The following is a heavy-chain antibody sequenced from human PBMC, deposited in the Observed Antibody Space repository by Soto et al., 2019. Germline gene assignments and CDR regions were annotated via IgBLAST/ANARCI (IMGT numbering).Heavy chain of an antibody. D-gene: IGHD2-15*01. V-gene: IGHV3-33*01. CDR3: ASEYCSGGSCYSFGMDV. Sequence: QVQLVESGGGVVQPGRSLRLSCAASGFTFSSYGMHWVRQAPGKGLEWVAVIWYDGSNKYYADSVKGRFTISRDNSKNTLYLQMNCVRAEDTAVYYCASEYCSGGSCYSFGMDVWGQGTTVTVSS. CDR2: IWYDGSNK. CDR1: GFTFSSYG. J-gene: IGHJ6*02.